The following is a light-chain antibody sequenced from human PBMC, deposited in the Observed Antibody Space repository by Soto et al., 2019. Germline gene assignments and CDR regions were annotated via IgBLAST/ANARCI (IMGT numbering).Light chain of an antibody. J-gene: IGKJ1*01. V-gene: IGKV3-20*01. Sequence: ETVLTQSPGSLSLSLGDRATLSCRASQTVSNSYLAWYQQKPGQAPRLLIYGTSSRATGIPDRFSGSGSGTNFTLTINRLEREDFVIYDCHQYGSSPWTFGQGTKVDIK. CDR3: HQYGSSPWT. CDR1: QTVSNSY. CDR2: GTS.